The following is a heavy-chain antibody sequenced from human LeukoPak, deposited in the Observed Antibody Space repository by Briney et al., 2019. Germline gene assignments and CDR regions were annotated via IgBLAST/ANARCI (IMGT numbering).Heavy chain of an antibody. V-gene: IGHV3-23*01. CDR1: GFTFSSYA. CDR3: ARVWELLFDY. CDR2: ISGSGGST. Sequence: PGGSLRLSCAASGFTFSSYAMSWVRQAPGKGLEWVSAISGSGGSTYYADSVKGRFTISRDNSKNTLYLQMNSLRVEDTAVYYCARVWELLFDYWGQGALVTVSS. D-gene: IGHD1-26*01. J-gene: IGHJ4*02.